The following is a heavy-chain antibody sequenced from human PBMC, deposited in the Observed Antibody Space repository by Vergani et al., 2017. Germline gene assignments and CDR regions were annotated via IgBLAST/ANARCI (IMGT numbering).Heavy chain of an antibody. J-gene: IGHJ6*03. CDR1: GGTFSSYA. Sequence: QVQLVQSGAEVKKPGSSVKVSCKASGGTFSSYAISWVRQAPGQGLEWMGGIIPIFGTANYAQKFQGRVTITADESTSTAYMELSSLRSEDTAVYYCARDRCSSISCQEGIYYMDVWGKGTTVTVSS. V-gene: IGHV1-69*01. CDR2: IIPIFGTA. CDR3: ARDRCSSISCQEGIYYMDV. D-gene: IGHD2-2*01.